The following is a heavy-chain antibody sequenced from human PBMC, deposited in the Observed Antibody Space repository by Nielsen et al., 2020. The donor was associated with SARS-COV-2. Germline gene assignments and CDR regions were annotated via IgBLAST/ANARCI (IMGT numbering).Heavy chain of an antibody. D-gene: IGHD2-2*01. Sequence: GESLKISCVASGFTFSKAWMSWVRQAPGKGLEWAGRIQSKIDGGTTDYAAPVKDRFSISRDDSKNTVYLDMSSLRTEDTAVYYCATARYCSRTSCSAGTDMFDPWGQGTQVIVSS. J-gene: IGHJ5*02. CDR1: GFTFSKAW. V-gene: IGHV3-15*01. CDR3: ATARYCSRTSCSAGTDMFDP. CDR2: IQSKIDGGTT.